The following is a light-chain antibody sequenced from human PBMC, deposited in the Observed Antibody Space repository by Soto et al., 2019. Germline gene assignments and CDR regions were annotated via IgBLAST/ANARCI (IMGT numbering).Light chain of an antibody. Sequence: EIVLTQSPGTLSLSPGERATLSCRAIQSVSSSYLAWYQQKPGQAPRLLIYGASSRATGIPDRFSGSGSGTDFTLTISRLEPEDFAVYYCQQYGSSRVTFGPGTKVDIK. V-gene: IGKV3-20*01. J-gene: IGKJ3*01. CDR3: QQYGSSRVT. CDR1: QSVSSSY. CDR2: GAS.